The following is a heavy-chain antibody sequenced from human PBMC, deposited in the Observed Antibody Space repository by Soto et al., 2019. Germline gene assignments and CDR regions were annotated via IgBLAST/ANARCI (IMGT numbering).Heavy chain of an antibody. CDR3: ARGPNWGYRFDA. CDR1: GGTFSGHA. D-gene: IGHD7-27*01. V-gene: IGHV1-69*06. Sequence: QVQLVQSGAEVRKPGSSVKVSCEASGGTFSGHAISWVRQAPGQGPEWMGGLIPLFGTTQHAQRFQGRLTITTDKSPTTAYMELTSLRFEDTAIYYCARGPNWGYRFDAWGQGTLVTVSS. CDR2: LIPLFGTT. J-gene: IGHJ4*02.